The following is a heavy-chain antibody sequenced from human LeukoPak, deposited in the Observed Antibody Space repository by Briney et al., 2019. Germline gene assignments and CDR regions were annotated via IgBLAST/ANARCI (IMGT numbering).Heavy chain of an antibody. Sequence: SETLSLTCAVPGGPFRGDHWSWIRQPPGKGLEWIGEINHSGTTNYNPSLKSRLTISVDTSKNQFSLKLSSVTAADTAVYYCATEGLAGTRTQWHAVDIRGQGTMVT. CDR1: GGPFRGDH. CDR3: ATEGLAGTRTQWHAVDI. D-gene: IGHD6-13*01. J-gene: IGHJ3*02. CDR2: INHSGTT. V-gene: IGHV4-34*01.